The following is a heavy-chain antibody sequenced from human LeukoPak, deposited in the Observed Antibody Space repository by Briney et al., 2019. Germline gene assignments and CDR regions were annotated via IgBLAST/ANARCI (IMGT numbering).Heavy chain of an antibody. J-gene: IGHJ4*02. V-gene: IGHV3-15*01. CDR1: GFTFSNAW. Sequence: PGGSLRLSCAASGFTFSNAWMSWVRQAPGKGLEWVGRIKSKTDGGTTGYAAPVKGRLTISRDDSKNTLYLQMNSLKTEDTAVYYCTTGLVSGYYLRGDYWGQGTLVTVSS. D-gene: IGHD3-22*01. CDR3: TTGLVSGYYLRGDY. CDR2: IKSKTDGGTT.